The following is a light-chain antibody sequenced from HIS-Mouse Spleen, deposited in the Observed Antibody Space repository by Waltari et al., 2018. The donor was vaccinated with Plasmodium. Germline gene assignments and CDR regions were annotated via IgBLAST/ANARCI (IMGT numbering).Light chain of an antibody. V-gene: IGKV3-15*01. CDR2: GAS. CDR3: QQYNNWSFT. J-gene: IGKJ3*01. Sequence: DIVITQSPATLSVSPGDRATLSCRASQSVSSNLAWYQQKPGQAPRLLIYGASTRATGIPARFSGSGSGTEFTLTISSLQSEDFAVYYCQQYNNWSFTFGPGTKVDIK. CDR1: QSVSSN.